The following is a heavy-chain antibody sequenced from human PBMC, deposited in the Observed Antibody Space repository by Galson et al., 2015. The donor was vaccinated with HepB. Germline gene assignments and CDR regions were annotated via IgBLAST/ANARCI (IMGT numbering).Heavy chain of an antibody. J-gene: IGHJ3*02. CDR2: VYPGDSDT. CDR3: ARHKGVYQLLYAFVI. D-gene: IGHD2-2*01. V-gene: IGHV5-51*01. Sequence: QSGAEVTKPGESLKISCKGSGYSFTSYWIGWVRQMPGKGLEWMGIVYPGDSDTRYSPSIQVQVTISADKSISTAYLQLSSLKASDTAMYYCARHKGVYQLLYAFVICGQGTMVTVSS. CDR1: GYSFTSYW.